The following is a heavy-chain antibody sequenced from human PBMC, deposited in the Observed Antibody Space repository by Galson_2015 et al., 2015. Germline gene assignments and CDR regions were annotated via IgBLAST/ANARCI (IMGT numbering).Heavy chain of an antibody. CDR2: GT. V-gene: IGHV1-2*04. CDR3: ARGQGSTTGGGDY. D-gene: IGHD2/OR15-2a*01. Sequence: GTSYAQKFQGWVTMARDTSISTAYIELSRLRSDDTAVYYCARGQGSTTGGGDYWGQGTLVTVSS. J-gene: IGHJ4*02.